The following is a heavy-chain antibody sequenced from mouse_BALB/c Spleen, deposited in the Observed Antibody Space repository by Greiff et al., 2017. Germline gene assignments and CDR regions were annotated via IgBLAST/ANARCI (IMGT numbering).Heavy chain of an antibody. CDR1: GYSITSGYY. CDR3: ASSPHYYGYGGYAMDY. CDR2: ISYDGSN. V-gene: IGHV3-6*02. J-gene: IGHJ4*01. Sequence: EVQLQESGPGLVKPSQSLSLTCSVTGYSITSGYYWNWIRQFPGNKLEWMGYISYDGSNNYNPSLKNRISITRDTSKNQFFLKLNSVTTEDTATYYCASSPHYYGYGGYAMDYWGQGTSVTVSS. D-gene: IGHD1-2*01.